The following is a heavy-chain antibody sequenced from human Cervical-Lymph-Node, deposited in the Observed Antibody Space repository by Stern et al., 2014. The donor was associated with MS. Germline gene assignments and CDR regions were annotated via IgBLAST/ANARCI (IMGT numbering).Heavy chain of an antibody. J-gene: IGHJ6*02. Sequence: VQLVESGAEVKKPGASVKVSCKVSGYTLTELSMHWVRQAPGKGLEWMGGFDPEDGEKIYAQKFQGRVTMTEDTSKDTAYMELSSLRSEDTAVYYCATDRDDFRSGYSAPTKGYGLDVWGQGPTVTVTS. V-gene: IGHV1-24*01. CDR1: GYTLTELS. CDR3: ATDRDDFRSGYSAPTKGYGLDV. D-gene: IGHD3-3*01. CDR2: FDPEDGEK.